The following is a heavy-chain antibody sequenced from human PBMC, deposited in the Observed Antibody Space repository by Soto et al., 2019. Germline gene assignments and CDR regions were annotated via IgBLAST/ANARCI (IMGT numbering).Heavy chain of an antibody. CDR3: ARHNYYYYYMDV. CDR1: GYSISSSNW. J-gene: IGHJ6*03. CDR2: IYYSGST. V-gene: IGHV4-28*01. Sequence: PSETLSLTCAVSGYSISSSNWWGWIRQPPGKGLEWIGYIYYSGSTYYNPSLKSRVTMSVDTSKNQFSLKLNSVTAADTAVYCCARHNYYYYYMDVWGKGTTVTVS.